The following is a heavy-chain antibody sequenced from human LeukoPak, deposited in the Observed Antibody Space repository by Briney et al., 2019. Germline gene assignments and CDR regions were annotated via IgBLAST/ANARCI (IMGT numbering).Heavy chain of an antibody. D-gene: IGHD2/OR15-2a*01. CDR1: GFTFSNAW. Sequence: KPGGSLRLSCAASGFTFSNAWMSWVRQAPGKGLEWVGRIKSRINGGTTDYAAPVRGRFTISRDDSKNTLYLQMNSLKTEDTAMYYCTTDDPVNRSWGQGTLVTVSS. CDR2: IKSRINGGTT. J-gene: IGHJ4*02. V-gene: IGHV3-15*01. CDR3: TTDDPVNRS.